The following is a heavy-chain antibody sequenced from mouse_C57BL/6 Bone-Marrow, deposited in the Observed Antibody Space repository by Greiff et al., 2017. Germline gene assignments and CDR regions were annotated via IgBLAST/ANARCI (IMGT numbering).Heavy chain of an antibody. J-gene: IGHJ4*01. D-gene: IGHD1-1*01. V-gene: IGHV5-4*03. CDR1: GFTFSSYA. CDR2: ISDGGSYT. CDR3: ARITTVVATGAMDY. Sequence: GMLVESGGGLVKPGGSLKLSCAASGFTFSSYAMSWVRQTPEKRLEWVATISDGGSYTYYPDNVKGRFTISRDNAKNNLYLQMSHLKSEDTAMYYCARITTVVATGAMDYWGQGTSVTVSS.